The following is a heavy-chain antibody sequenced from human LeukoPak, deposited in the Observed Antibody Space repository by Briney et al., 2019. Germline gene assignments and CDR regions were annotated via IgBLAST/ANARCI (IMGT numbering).Heavy chain of an antibody. J-gene: IGHJ4*02. D-gene: IGHD3-3*01. CDR3: ARVRYYDFWSGYYSPFDY. CDR2: INHSGST. Sequence: SETLSLTCAVYGGSFSGYYWSWIRQPPGKGLEWIGEINHSGSTNYDPSLKSRVTISVDTSKNQFSLKLSSVTAADTAVYYCARVRYYDFWSGYYSPFDYWGQGTLVTVSS. CDR1: GGSFSGYY. V-gene: IGHV4-34*01.